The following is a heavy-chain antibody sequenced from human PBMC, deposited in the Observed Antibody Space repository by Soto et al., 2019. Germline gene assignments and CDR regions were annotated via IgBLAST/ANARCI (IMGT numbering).Heavy chain of an antibody. CDR2: ISAYNGNT. V-gene: IGHV1-18*01. D-gene: IGHD2-2*01. CDR3: ASSFTSSQWRYGTDV. J-gene: IGHJ6*02. Sequence: QVQLVQSGAEVKKPGASVKVSCKASGYTFSNYGFSWVRQAPGQRLEWMGWISAYNGNTNYAQKVQGRVTMTTDTSTGTAYMELRSLRSDDTAVYYCASSFTSSQWRYGTDVWGQGTTVTVSS. CDR1: GYTFSNYG.